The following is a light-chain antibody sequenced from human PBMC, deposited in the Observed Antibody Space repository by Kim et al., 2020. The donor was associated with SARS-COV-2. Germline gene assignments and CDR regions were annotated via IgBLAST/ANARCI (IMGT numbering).Light chain of an antibody. CDR3: QQRSNWPIT. CDR1: QSVSSH. V-gene: IGKV3-11*01. CDR2: DTS. J-gene: IGKJ5*01. Sequence: FAPGKRATLSCRPSQSVSSHLAWYQQKPGQTPRLLIYDTSNRATGIPARFSGSGSGTDFTLTISSREPEDFAVYYCQQRSNWPITFGQGTRLEIK.